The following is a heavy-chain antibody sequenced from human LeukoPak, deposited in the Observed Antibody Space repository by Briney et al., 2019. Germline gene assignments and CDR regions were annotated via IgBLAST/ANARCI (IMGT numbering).Heavy chain of an antibody. Sequence: GGSLRLSCAASGFPFSTYAMTWVRQAPGKGLEWVSSISVSGGSTYYADPAKGRFTISRDNSKNTLYLQMNSLRAEDTAVYYCANRGVGYYYMDVWGNGTTVTVS. CDR2: ISVSGGST. J-gene: IGHJ6*03. CDR1: GFPFSTYA. V-gene: IGHV3-23*01. CDR3: ANRGVGYYYMDV. D-gene: IGHD2-15*01.